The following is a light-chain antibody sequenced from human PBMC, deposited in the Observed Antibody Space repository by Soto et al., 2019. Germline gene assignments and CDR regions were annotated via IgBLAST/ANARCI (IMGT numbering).Light chain of an antibody. J-gene: IGKJ1*01. CDR1: QSISSW. V-gene: IGKV1-5*01. CDR2: DAS. CDR3: QQYNSYWT. Sequence: DIQMTQSPSTLSASLGDRVTITCRASQSISSWLAWYQQKPGKAPKLLIYDASSLASGVPSRFSGSGSGTEFTLTISSLQADDFATYYCQQYNSYWTFGQGTKVEIK.